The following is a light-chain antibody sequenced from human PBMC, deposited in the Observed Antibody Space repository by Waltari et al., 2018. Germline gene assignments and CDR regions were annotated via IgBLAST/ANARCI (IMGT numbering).Light chain of an antibody. CDR3: SSYTSSGVV. CDR2: DVY. V-gene: IGLV2-14*01. J-gene: IGLJ2*01. Sequence: SALTQPASVSGSPGQAIIISCTGTGSDVGGYDYVSWYQQYPGKAPRLIIYDVYNRPSGVSNRFSGSKSDNTASLTISGLQAEDESVYYCSSYTSSGVVFGGGTKLTVL. CDR1: GSDVGGYDY.